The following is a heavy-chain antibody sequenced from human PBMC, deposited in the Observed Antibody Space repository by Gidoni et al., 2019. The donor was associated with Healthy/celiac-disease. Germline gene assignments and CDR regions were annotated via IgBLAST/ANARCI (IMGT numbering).Heavy chain of an antibody. D-gene: IGHD2-21*02. V-gene: IGHV1-69*06. CDR2: LIPIFGTA. Sequence: QVQLVQSGAEVKKPGSSVKVSCTASGGTFSSYAISWVRQAPGQGLEWMGGLIPIFGTANYAQKFQGRVTITADKSTSTAYMELSSLRSEDTAVYYGARVSTVVTPPTNWGQGTLVTVSS. CDR1: GGTFSSYA. J-gene: IGHJ4*02. CDR3: ARVSTVVTPPTN.